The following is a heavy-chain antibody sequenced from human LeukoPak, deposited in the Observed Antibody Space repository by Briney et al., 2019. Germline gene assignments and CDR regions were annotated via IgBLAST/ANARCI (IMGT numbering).Heavy chain of an antibody. J-gene: IGHJ4*02. V-gene: IGHV5-51*01. Sequence: GESLKISCKGSGYSFASYWIAWVRQMPGKGLEWMGIIYPGDSDTKYSPSFQGQVTISADKSISTAYLQWSNLKASDTAMYYCARQFGSYGGSYRYWGQGTLVTVSS. CDR1: GYSFASYW. CDR3: ARQFGSYGGSYRY. D-gene: IGHD1-26*01. CDR2: IYPGDSDT.